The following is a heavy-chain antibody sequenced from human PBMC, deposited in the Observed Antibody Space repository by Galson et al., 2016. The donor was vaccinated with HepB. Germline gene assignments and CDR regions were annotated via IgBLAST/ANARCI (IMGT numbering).Heavy chain of an antibody. CDR3: ASDYTGLLY. J-gene: IGHJ4*02. Sequence: SLRLSCAATGFTFSTNAMAWVRQAPGKGLEWVSYISSSGSTIYYADSVKGRFTISRDNAKNSLYLQMNSLRAEDTAVYYCASDYTGLLYWGQGTLVTVSS. CDR2: ISSSGSTI. CDR1: GFTFSTNA. D-gene: IGHD3-16*01. V-gene: IGHV3-48*03.